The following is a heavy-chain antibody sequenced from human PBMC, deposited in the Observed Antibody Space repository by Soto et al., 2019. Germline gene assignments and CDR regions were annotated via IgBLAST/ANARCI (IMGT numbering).Heavy chain of an antibody. CDR1: GFTFSSYS. V-gene: IGHV3-48*02. Sequence: EVQLVESGGGLVQPGGSLRLSCAASGFTFSSYSMNWVRQAPGKGLEWVSYISSSSSTIYYADSVKGRFTISRDNAKNSLYLQMNSLRDEDTAVYYCARDLPKAVAGSVYYYYGMDVWGQGTTVTVSS. J-gene: IGHJ6*02. D-gene: IGHD6-19*01. CDR3: ARDLPKAVAGSVYYYYGMDV. CDR2: ISSSSSTI.